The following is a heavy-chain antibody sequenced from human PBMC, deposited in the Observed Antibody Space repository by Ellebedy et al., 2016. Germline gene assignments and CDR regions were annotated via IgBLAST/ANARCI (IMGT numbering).Heavy chain of an antibody. CDR2: INPKRGDT. J-gene: IGHJ4*02. V-gene: IGHV1-2*02. CDR3: ARVGYSGYDEFDF. D-gene: IGHD5-12*01. Sequence: ASVKVSXKASGYTFSDFYIYWVRQAPGQGLEWLGWINPKRGDTNYAQNFQGRVTMSRDTSITTAYMELTSLRSDDTAVYYCARVGYSGYDEFDFWGQGTLVTVSS. CDR1: GYTFSDFY.